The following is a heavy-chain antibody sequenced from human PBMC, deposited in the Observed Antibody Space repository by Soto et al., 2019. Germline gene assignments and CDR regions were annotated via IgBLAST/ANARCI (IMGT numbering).Heavy chain of an antibody. Sequence: GGSLRLSCAASGFTFSSYAVSWVRQAPGKGPEWISSISGSGSTIYYADSVKGRFTISRDNSKNTLYLQMSSLRAEDTAVYYCAKVFYYYDSSGYYYFDYWGQGTLVTV. CDR3: AKVFYYYDSSGYYYFDY. CDR2: ISGSGSTI. J-gene: IGHJ4*02. V-gene: IGHV3-23*01. CDR1: GFTFSSYA. D-gene: IGHD3-22*01.